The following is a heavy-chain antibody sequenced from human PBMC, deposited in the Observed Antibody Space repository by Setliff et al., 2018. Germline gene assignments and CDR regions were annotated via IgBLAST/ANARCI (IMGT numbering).Heavy chain of an antibody. Sequence: ASVKVSCKASGYTFTTYAISWMRQAPGQGLEWMGWINPRTGVTNYAQKFQGRVTMTRDTSITTVYMDLSSLKSDDTAVYYCARGRPTANPYYYYYMDVWGKGTTVTVSS. D-gene: IGHD4-4*01. V-gene: IGHV1-2*02. CDR3: ARGRPTANPYYYYYMDV. CDR1: GYTFTTYA. CDR2: INPRTGVT. J-gene: IGHJ6*03.